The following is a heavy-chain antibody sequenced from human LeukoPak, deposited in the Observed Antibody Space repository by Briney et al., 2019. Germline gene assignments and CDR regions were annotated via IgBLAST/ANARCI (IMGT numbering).Heavy chain of an antibody. CDR1: GGSFSGYY. J-gene: IGHJ3*02. CDR2: INHSGST. V-gene: IGHV4-34*01. CDR3: ARDPITGILAAGFDI. Sequence: SETLSLTCAVYGGSFSGYYWSWIRQPPGKGLEWIGEINHSGSTNYNPSLKSRVTISVDTSKNQFSLKLSSVTAADTAVYYCARDPITGILAAGFDIWGQGTMVTVSS. D-gene: IGHD1-20*01.